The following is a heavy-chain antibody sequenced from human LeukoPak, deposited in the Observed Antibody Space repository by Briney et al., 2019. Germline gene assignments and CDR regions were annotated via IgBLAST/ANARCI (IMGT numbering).Heavy chain of an antibody. D-gene: IGHD3-22*01. J-gene: IGHJ2*01. CDR1: GFIFSYYG. CDR2: IRYTASDK. Sequence: GGSLRLPCAASGFIFSYYGMHWVRQPPGKGLEWVAFIRYTASDKYYADSVKGRFTISRDNSKNTLYLQMNSLRAEDTAVYYCARRTGDSSGYYYVLWYFDLWGRGTLVTVSS. V-gene: IGHV3-30*02. CDR3: ARRTGDSSGYYYVLWYFDL.